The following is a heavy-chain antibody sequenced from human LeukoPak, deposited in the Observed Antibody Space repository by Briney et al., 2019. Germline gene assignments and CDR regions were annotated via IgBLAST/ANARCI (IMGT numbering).Heavy chain of an antibody. CDR3: ARDGVYYDSSGYYS. CDR1: GFTFSSYW. V-gene: IGHV3-7*01. D-gene: IGHD3-22*01. CDR2: IRQDGSEK. J-gene: IGHJ4*02. Sequence: GGSLRLSCAASGFTFSSYWMSWVRQAPGKGLEWVANIRQDGSEKYYVDSVKGRFTISRDNAKNSLYLQMNSLRAEDTAVYYCARDGVYYDSSGYYSWGQGTLVTVSS.